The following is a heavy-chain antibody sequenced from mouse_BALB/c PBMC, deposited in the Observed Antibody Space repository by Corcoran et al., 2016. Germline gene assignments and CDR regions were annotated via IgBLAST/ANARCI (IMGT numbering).Heavy chain of an antibody. V-gene: IGHV1S136*01. CDR1: GYTFTSYV. CDR3: AGGYYYGRSYCLDY. CDR2: INPYNDGT. J-gene: IGHJ2*01. Sequence: EVQLQQSGPELVKPGTSVKMSCKASGYTFTSYVMHWVKQKPGQGLEWIGYINPYNDGTKYNEKFKGKATLTSDKSSSTAYMELSSLTSEDSAVYYCAGGYYYGRSYCLDYGGQGTTLTFSS. D-gene: IGHD1-1*01.